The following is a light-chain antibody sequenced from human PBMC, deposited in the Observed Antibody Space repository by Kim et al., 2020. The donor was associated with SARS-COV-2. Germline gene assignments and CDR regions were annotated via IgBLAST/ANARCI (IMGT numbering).Light chain of an antibody. CDR3: AAWDDSLNGRV. CDR1: SSDIGSNT. V-gene: IGLV1-44*01. CDR2: GND. J-gene: IGLJ1*01. Sequence: GQRVTISCSGSSSDIGSNTVAWYQQVPGSAPKLLIHGNDQRPSGVPDRFSGSKSGTSASLAISGLQSEDEADYYCAAWDDSLNGRVFGTGTKVTVL.